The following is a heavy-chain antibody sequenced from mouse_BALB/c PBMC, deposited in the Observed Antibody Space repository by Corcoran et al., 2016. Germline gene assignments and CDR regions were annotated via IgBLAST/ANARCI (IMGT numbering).Heavy chain of an antibody. CDR1: GYTFTNFG. Sequence: QSQLVQSGPELKKPGETVKISCKAAGYTFTNFGMNWVKQATGKGLMWMGWINTNTGKTTYADDFKGRFAFSLETSASTANLQINNLKNEDTATYFCAREPRAMDYWGQGTSVTVSS. V-gene: IGHV9-3-1*01. CDR2: INTNTGKT. J-gene: IGHJ4*01. CDR3: AREPRAMDY.